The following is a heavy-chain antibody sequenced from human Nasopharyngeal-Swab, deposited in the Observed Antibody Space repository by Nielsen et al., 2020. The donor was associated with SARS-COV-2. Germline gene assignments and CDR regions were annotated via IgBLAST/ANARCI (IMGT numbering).Heavy chain of an antibody. Sequence: GESLKIPCVASGFTVSDAWMSWVRQVPGKGLEWVGRITGKIDGGTADYAAPVKGRFTFSRDDSRNTLYLQMNSLKAEDSAVYYCATQTTDFWSGLYYYGLDVWGQGTTVTVSS. J-gene: IGHJ6*02. CDR3: ATQTTDFWSGLYYYGLDV. CDR1: GFTVSDAW. D-gene: IGHD3-3*01. V-gene: IGHV3-15*01. CDR2: ITGKIDGGTA.